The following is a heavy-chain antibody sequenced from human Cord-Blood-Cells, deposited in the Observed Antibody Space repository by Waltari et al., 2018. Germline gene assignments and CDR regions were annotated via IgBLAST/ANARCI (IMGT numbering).Heavy chain of an antibody. CDR1: GSTFSSFG. D-gene: IGHD3-3*01. J-gene: IGHJ4*02. V-gene: IGHV3-7*01. CDR2: IKQDGSGK. CDR3: AREDAIFGVVVSFDY. Sequence: EVQLVESGGGLVQPGGSLRLPCAASGSTFSSFGMSWVPQAPGKGLEWVANIKQDGSGKDCVDAVKGRFTISRNNAKNSLYLQMNSLRAEDTAVYYCAREDAIFGVVVSFDYWGQGTLVTVSS.